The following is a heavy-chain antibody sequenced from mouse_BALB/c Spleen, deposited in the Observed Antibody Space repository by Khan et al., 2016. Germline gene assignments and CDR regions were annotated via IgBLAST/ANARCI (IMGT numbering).Heavy chain of an antibody. Sequence: QIQLVQSGPELKKPGETVKISCKASGYTFTNYGMNWVKQAPGKGLKWMGWINTYTGEPTYADDFKGRFAFSLETSASTAYLQTNNLKNEDTATYFCARRDYYGSSSWYFDVWGAGTTVTVSS. D-gene: IGHD1-1*01. CDR2: INTYTGEP. V-gene: IGHV9-3-1*01. CDR3: ARRDYYGSSSWYFDV. J-gene: IGHJ1*01. CDR1: GYTFTNYG.